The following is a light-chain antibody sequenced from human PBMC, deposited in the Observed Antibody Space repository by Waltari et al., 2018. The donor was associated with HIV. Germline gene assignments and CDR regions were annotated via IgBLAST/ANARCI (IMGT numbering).Light chain of an antibody. CDR3: QSYDSSLNGWV. J-gene: IGLJ3*02. V-gene: IGLV1-40*01. Sequence: QSVLTQPPSVSGAPGRKVIISCTGSSSNIGAGYDVQWYQQCPGTAPKVLIYGNTKRPSGVPDRFSGSKSGNSASLAITGLQADDEADYYCQSYDSSLNGWVFGGGTKLTV. CDR2: GNT. CDR1: SSNIGAGYD.